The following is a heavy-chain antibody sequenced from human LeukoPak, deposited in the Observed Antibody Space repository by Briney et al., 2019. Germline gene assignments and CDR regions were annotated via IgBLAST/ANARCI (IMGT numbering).Heavy chain of an antibody. D-gene: IGHD2-15*01. CDR1: GGSFIGYY. CDR3: ARGYCSGGSCFLMRPGKKFFDY. J-gene: IGHJ4*02. V-gene: IGHV4-34*01. CDR2: INHSGST. Sequence: PSEALSLTCAVYGGSFIGYYWSWIRQPPGKGLEWIGEINHSGSTNYNPSLKSRVTISVDTSKNQFSLKLSSVTAADTAVYYCARGYCSGGSCFLMRPGKKFFDYWGQGTLVTVSS.